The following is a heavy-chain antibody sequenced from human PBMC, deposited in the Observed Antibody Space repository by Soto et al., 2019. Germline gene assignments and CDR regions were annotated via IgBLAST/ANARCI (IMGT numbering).Heavy chain of an antibody. Sequence: GESLKISCKISGKAFTSFWDVWVRQMPGRGLEWMGNIYPGDSDTRYTPPFQGQVTISADKSTNTAYLQWHSLQASDTALYYCAKQDDRGALEIWGQGTKVTVSS. CDR3: AKQDDRGALEI. CDR2: IYPGDSDT. D-gene: IGHD3-22*01. CDR1: GKAFTSFW. J-gene: IGHJ3*02. V-gene: IGHV5-51*01.